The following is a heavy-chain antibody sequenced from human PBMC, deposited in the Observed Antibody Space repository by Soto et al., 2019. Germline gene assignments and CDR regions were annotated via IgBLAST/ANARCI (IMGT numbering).Heavy chain of an antibody. Sequence: GASVKVSCKASGYTFTSYDINWVRQATGQGLEWMGWMNPNSGNTGYAQKFQGRVTMTRNTSISTAYMELSSLRSEDTAVYYCARGRAGIVGAPSREKLVAFDYWGQGTLVTVSS. CDR2: MNPNSGNT. V-gene: IGHV1-8*01. CDR1: GYTFTSYD. CDR3: ARGRAGIVGAPSREKLVAFDY. J-gene: IGHJ4*02. D-gene: IGHD1-26*01.